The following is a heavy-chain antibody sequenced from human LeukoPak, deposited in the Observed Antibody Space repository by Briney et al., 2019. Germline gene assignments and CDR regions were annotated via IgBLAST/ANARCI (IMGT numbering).Heavy chain of an antibody. V-gene: IGHV4-39*01. Sequence: SETLSLTCTVSGASINTSNFYWGWIRQPPGKELESIGSISHTGSTYCNPSLNSRVTISVDTSKNQFSLKLSSVTAADTAAYYCARQGTSTRGGYWLDPWGQGILVTVSS. D-gene: IGHD3-10*01. J-gene: IGHJ5*02. CDR1: GASINTSNFY. CDR3: ARQGTSTRGGYWLDP. CDR2: ISHTGST.